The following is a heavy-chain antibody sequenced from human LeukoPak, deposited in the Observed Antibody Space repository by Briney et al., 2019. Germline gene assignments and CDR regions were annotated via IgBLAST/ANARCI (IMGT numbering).Heavy chain of an antibody. CDR3: ARAGSKKQPLGY. J-gene: IGHJ4*02. CDR2: INHSGST. V-gene: IGHV4-34*01. CDR1: GGSFSGYY. D-gene: IGHD6-13*01. Sequence: SETLSLTCAVYGGSFSGYYWSWIRQPPGKGLEWIGEINHSGSTNYNPSLKSRVTISVDTSKNQFSLKLSSVTAADTAVYYCARAGSKKQPLGYWGQGTWSPSPQ.